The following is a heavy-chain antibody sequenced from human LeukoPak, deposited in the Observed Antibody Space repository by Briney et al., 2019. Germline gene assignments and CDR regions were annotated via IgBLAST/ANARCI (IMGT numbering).Heavy chain of an antibody. V-gene: IGHV3-21*04. D-gene: IGHD4-17*01. CDR2: ISSSGNSR. CDR3: AKLPTVTTYIDY. Sequence: GGSLRLSCAASGFILSNYRMNWVRQAPGKGLEWVSYISSSGNSREYADSVRGRFTISRDNARDSLHLQMNSLRAEDTAVYYCAKLPTVTTYIDYWGQGTLVTVSS. CDR1: GFILSNYR. J-gene: IGHJ4*02.